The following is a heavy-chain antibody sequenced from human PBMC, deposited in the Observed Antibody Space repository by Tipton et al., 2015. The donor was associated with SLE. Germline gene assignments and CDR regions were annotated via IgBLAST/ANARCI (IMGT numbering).Heavy chain of an antibody. J-gene: IGHJ5*02. D-gene: IGHD3-10*01. Sequence: LRLSCAASGFTFSSYWMSWVRQAPGKGLEWIGYIYYSGSTYYNPSLKSRVTISVDTSKNQFSLKLTYVTAADTAVYYCVRGGGSSSGRWFDPWGRGTLVTVSS. CDR2: IYYSGST. CDR1: GFTFSSYW. CDR3: VRGGGSSSGRWFDP. V-gene: IGHV4-59*12.